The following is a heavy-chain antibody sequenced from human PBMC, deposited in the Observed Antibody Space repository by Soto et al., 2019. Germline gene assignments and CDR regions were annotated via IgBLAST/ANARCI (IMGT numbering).Heavy chain of an antibody. D-gene: IGHD3-22*01. J-gene: IGHJ4*02. V-gene: IGHV3-73*01. CDR3: TPTYDSSGYYPPTY. CDR2: IRSKANSYAT. CDR1: GFTFSGSA. Sequence: GGSLRLSCAASGFTFSGSAMHWVRQASGKGLEWVGRIRSKANSYATAYAASVKGRFTISRDDSKNTAYLQMNSLKTEDTAVYYCTPTYDSSGYYPPTYWGQGTLVTVSS.